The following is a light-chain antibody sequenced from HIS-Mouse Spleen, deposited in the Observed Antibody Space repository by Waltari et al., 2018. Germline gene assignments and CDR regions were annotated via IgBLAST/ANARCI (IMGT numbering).Light chain of an antibody. CDR2: EDS. CDR1: SMPKPL. J-gene: IGLJ2*01. V-gene: IGLV3-10*01. CDR3: YSTDSSGNHRV. Sequence: SYELTQPPSVSVSPGQTARITGPGNSMPKPLSYWYTQKSGQAPVLVIYEDSKRPSGIPERFAGSSSGTMATLTISGAQVEDEADYYCYSTDSSGNHRVFGGGTKLTVL.